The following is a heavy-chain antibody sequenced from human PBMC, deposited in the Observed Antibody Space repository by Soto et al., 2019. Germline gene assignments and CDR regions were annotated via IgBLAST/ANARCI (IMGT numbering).Heavy chain of an antibody. D-gene: IGHD3-3*01. CDR3: AVITIVGVVIPTHDAFDI. J-gene: IGHJ3*02. Sequence: GGSLRLSCAASGFTFSSYSMNWVRQAPGKGLEWVSYISSSSSTIYYADSVKGRFTISRDNAKNSLYLQMNSLRDEDTAVYYCAVITIVGVVIPTHDAFDIWGQGTMVTVSS. CDR2: ISSSSSTI. V-gene: IGHV3-48*02. CDR1: GFTFSSYS.